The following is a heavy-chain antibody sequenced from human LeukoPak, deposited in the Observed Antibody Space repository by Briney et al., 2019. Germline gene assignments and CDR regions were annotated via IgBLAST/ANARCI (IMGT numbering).Heavy chain of an antibody. CDR3: TTADFWSGYYEG. V-gene: IGHV3-15*01. J-gene: IGHJ4*02. CDR1: GFTFNNAW. Sequence: KSGGSLRLSCAASGFTFNNAWMSWVRQAPGKGLEWVGRIKSKTDGGTTDYAAPVKGRFTISRDDSKTTLYLQMNSLKTEDTAVYYCTTADFWSGYYEGWGQGTLVTVSS. CDR2: IKSKTDGGTT. D-gene: IGHD3-3*01.